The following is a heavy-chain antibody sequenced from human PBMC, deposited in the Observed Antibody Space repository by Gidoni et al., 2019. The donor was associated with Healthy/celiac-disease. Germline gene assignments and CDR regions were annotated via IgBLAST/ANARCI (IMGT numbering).Heavy chain of an antibody. CDR2: INSDGSST. J-gene: IGHJ6*02. CDR3: ARGGYYDSSGYFHFYGMDV. V-gene: IGHV3-74*01. CDR1: GFTFSSYW. D-gene: IGHD3-22*01. Sequence: EVQLVESGGGLVQPGGSLRLSCAASGFTFSSYWMHWVRQAPGKGLVWVSRINSDGSSTSYADSVKGRFTISRDNAKNTLYLQMNSLRAEDTAVYYCARGGYYDSSGYFHFYGMDVWGQGTTVTVSS.